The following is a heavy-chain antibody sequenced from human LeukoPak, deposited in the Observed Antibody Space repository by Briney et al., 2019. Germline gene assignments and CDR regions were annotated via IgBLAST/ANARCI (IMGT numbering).Heavy chain of an antibody. CDR1: GYTXTGYY. CDR2: INPNSGGT. J-gene: IGHJ6*02. CDR3: ASVGCSSTSCLYYYYYYGMDV. Sequence: ASVKVSCKASGYTXTGYYMHGVRQAPGQGLEWMGWINPNSGGTNYAQKFQGRVTMTRDTSISTAYMELSRLRSDDTAVYYCASVGCSSTSCLYYYYYYGMDVWGQGTTVTVSS. D-gene: IGHD2-2*01. V-gene: IGHV1-2*02.